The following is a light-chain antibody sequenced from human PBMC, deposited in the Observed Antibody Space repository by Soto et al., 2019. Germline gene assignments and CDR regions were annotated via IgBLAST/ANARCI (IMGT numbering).Light chain of an antibody. CDR3: QGGENSRDPGV. J-gene: IGLJ2*01. CDR1: NIGSKS. CDR2: DDS. V-gene: IGLV3-21*02. Sequence: SYELTQPPSVSVAPGQTARITCGGNNIGSKSVHWYQQKPGQAPVLVVYDDSDRPSGIPERFSGSNSGNTATLTISRVEAGEGAEYYWQGGENSRDPGVFGGGTK.